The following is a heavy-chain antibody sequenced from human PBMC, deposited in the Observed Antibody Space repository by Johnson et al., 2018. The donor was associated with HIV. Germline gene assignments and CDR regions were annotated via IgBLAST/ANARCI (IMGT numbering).Heavy chain of an antibody. CDR3: AKDLRIAARPGDAFDI. Sequence: QVQLVESGGGLIQPGGSLRLSCAASGFTFTNYGMHWVRQAPGKGLEWVAIISYDGNNKYYADSVKGRFTISRDNSKNTLYLQMNSLRAEDTAIYYCAKDLRIAARPGDAFDIWGQGTMVTVSS. D-gene: IGHD6-6*01. CDR1: GFTFTNYG. CDR2: ISYDGNNK. J-gene: IGHJ3*02. V-gene: IGHV3-30*18.